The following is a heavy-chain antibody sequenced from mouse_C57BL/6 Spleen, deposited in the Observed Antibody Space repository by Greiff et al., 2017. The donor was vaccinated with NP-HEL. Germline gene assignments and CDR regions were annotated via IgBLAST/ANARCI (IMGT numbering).Heavy chain of an antibody. J-gene: IGHJ4*01. CDR2: ISSGGDYI. V-gene: IGHV5-9-1*02. CDR3: TRGHYGSSYAYAMDY. Sequence: DVMLVESGEGLVKPGGSLKLSCAASGFTFSSYAMSWVRQTPEQRLEWVAYISSGGDYIYYADTVKGRFTISRDNARNTLYLQMSSLKSEDTAMYYCTRGHYGSSYAYAMDYWGQGTSVTVSS. CDR1: GFTFSSYA. D-gene: IGHD1-1*01.